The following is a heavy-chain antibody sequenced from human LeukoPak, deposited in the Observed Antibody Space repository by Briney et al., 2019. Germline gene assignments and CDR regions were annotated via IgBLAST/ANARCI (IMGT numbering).Heavy chain of an antibody. CDR1: GFTFSSYG. CDR3: AKEYCSSTSCYAFDI. J-gene: IGHJ3*02. D-gene: IGHD2-2*01. Sequence: GGSLRLSCAASGFTFSSYGMHWVRQAPGKGLEWVAVIWYDGSNKYYADSVKGRFTISRDNSKNTLYLQMNSLRAGDTAVYYCAKEYCSSTSCYAFDIWGQGTMVTVSS. V-gene: IGHV3-33*06. CDR2: IWYDGSNK.